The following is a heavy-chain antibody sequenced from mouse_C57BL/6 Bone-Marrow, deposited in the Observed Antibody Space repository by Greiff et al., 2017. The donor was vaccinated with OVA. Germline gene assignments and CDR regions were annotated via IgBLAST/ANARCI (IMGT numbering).Heavy chain of an antibody. Sequence: EVKVVEPGGGLVQPGGSLKLSCAASGFTFSDYYMYWVRQTPEKRLEWVAYISNGGGSTYYPDTVKGRFTISRDNAKNTLYLQMSRLKSEDTAMYYCAREGYYAMDYWGQGTSVTVSS. CDR1: GFTFSDYY. V-gene: IGHV5-12*01. CDR2: ISNGGGST. CDR3: AREGYYAMDY. J-gene: IGHJ4*01.